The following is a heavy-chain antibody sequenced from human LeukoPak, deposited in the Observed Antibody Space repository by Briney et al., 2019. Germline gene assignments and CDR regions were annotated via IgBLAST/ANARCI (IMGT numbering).Heavy chain of an antibody. J-gene: IGHJ4*02. V-gene: IGHV3-30*18. D-gene: IGHD1-1*01. CDR2: VSYDGNDG. CDR3: AKLAWNDGSYYFDY. CDR1: GFTFSYYA. Sequence: GGSLRLSCIGAGFTFSYYAIYWVRQAPGKGLEWVAVVSYDGNDGYYADSVKGRFSISRDNSQNTVTLQMNNLRVDDTAIYYCAKLAWNDGSYYFDYWGQGTLVTVSS.